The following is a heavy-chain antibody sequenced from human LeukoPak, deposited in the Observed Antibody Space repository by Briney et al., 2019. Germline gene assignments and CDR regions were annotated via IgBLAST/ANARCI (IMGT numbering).Heavy chain of an antibody. J-gene: IGHJ4*02. CDR2: ISAYNGNT. Sequence: ASVKVSCKASGYTFTSYGISWVRQAPGQGLEWMGWISAYNGNTNYAQKLQGRVTMTTDTSTSTAYMELRSLRSEDTAVYYCAADPYYYDSSGYYLDYWGQGTLVTVSS. CDR1: GYTFTSYG. V-gene: IGHV1-18*01. D-gene: IGHD3-22*01. CDR3: AADPYYYDSSGYYLDY.